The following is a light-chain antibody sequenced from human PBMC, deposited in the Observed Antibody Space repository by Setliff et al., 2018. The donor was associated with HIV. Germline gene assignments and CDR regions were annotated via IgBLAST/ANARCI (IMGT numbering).Light chain of an antibody. V-gene: IGLV2-23*01. CDR2: QAT. CDR3: CSHTGSNTFV. J-gene: IGLJ1*01. CDR1: SNDVGRYDI. Sequence: SALTQPASVSGSPGQSITISCTETSNDVGRYDIVSWYQQHPARAPILIIYQATRRPSGVSNLFSGSKSGNVASLTISGLLAEDEADYYCCSHTGSNTFVFGTGTKVTVL.